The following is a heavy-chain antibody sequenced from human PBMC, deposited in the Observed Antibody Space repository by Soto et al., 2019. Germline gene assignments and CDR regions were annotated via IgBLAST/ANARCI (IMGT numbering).Heavy chain of an antibody. CDR1: GDSISSSSYY. Sequence: PSETLSLTCIVSGDSISSSSYYWVWIRHPPGKGLEWIGSIYYSGTTYYNPSLESRVTISIDTSKNQFSLKVSSLTAADTAVYYCAKTGPYDILTYWYFDLWGRGTLVTVSS. V-gene: IGHV4-39*01. CDR2: IYYSGTT. J-gene: IGHJ2*01. CDR3: AKTGPYDILTYWYFDL. D-gene: IGHD3-9*01.